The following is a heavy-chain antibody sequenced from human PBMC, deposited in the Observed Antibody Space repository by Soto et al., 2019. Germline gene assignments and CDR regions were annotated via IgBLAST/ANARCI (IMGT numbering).Heavy chain of an antibody. V-gene: IGHV1-46*01. Sequence: ASVKVSCKASGYTFTNHYIHWVRQAPGQGLEWMGIINPSGGSTNYLQKFQGRITMTRDTSTSTVYMELSSLRSGDTAVYFCARADYYDSSGFYYDCRGQGTLVTVSS. D-gene: IGHD3-22*01. CDR1: GYTFTNHY. J-gene: IGHJ4*02. CDR3: ARADYYDSSGFYYDC. CDR2: INPSGGST.